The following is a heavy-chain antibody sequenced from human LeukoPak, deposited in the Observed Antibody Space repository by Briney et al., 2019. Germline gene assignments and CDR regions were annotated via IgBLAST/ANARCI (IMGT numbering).Heavy chain of an antibody. J-gene: IGHJ4*02. CDR1: GGSFSSSSYY. CDR3: ARRAGCSSTSCYCDY. D-gene: IGHD2-2*01. V-gene: IGHV4-39*01. CDR2: IYYSGST. Sequence: SETLSLTCTVSGGSFSSSSYYWGWIRQPPGKGLEWIGSIYYSGSTYYNPSLKSRVTISVDTSKNQFSLKLSSVTAADTAVYYCARRAGCSSTSCYCDYWGQGTLVTVSS.